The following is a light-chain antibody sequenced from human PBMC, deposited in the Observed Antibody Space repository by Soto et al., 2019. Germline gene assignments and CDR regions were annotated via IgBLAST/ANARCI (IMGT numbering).Light chain of an antibody. Sequence: QSVLTQPASVSGSPAESITISCTRTSSEIGDSNYVSWYQQHPGKAPKLVIYDVSNRPSGVSNRFSGSKSANTASLTISGLQAEDEADYYCSSFRSSSTSYVFGTGTKVTVL. V-gene: IGLV2-14*03. CDR1: SSEIGDSNY. J-gene: IGLJ1*01. CDR3: SSFRSSSTSYV. CDR2: DVS.